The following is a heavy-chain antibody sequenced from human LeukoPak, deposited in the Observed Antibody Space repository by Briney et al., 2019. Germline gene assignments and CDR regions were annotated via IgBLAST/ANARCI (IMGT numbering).Heavy chain of an antibody. CDR1: GFTFDDFA. J-gene: IGHJ6*03. D-gene: IGHD1-14*01. CDR3: AKDTSGNNFYYMDV. CDR2: ISWNSDDL. V-gene: IGHV3-9*01. Sequence: GRSLRLSCEASGFTFDDFAMHWVRQAPGNGLEWVSSISWNSDDLVYADSVRGRFTISRDNAKESLYLQMSSLRAEDTALYYCAKDTSGNNFYYMDVWGKGTSVTVSS.